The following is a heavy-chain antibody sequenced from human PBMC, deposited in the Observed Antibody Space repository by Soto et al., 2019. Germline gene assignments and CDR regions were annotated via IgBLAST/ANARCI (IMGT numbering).Heavy chain of an antibody. D-gene: IGHD3-3*01. V-gene: IGHV1-8*01. CDR1: GYTFTSYD. CDR3: ARAHKRRTIFGVVIIYYYMDV. J-gene: IGHJ6*03. CDR2: MNPNSGNT. Sequence: ASVKVSCKASGYTFTSYDINWVRQATGQGLEWMGIMNPNSGNTGYAQKFQGRVTMTRNTSMSTVYMELSSLRSEDTAVYYCARAHKRRTIFGVVIIYYYMDVWGKGTTVTVSS.